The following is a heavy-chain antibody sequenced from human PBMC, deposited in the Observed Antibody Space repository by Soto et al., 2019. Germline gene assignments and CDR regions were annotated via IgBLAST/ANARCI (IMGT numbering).Heavy chain of an antibody. CDR1: GYSFTSYW. Sequence: LGESLKISCKGSGYSFTSYWIGWVRQMPGKGLEWMGIIYPGDSDTRYSPSFQGQVTISADKSISTAYLQWSSLKASDTAMYYCAGLAVAAPYYFDYWGQGTMVTVSS. CDR2: IYPGDSDT. V-gene: IGHV5-51*01. J-gene: IGHJ4*02. CDR3: AGLAVAAPYYFDY. D-gene: IGHD6-19*01.